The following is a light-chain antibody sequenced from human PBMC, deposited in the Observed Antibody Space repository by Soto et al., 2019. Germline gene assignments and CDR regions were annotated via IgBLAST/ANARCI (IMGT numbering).Light chain of an antibody. V-gene: IGLV2-23*02. CDR1: SSDVGSYNL. CDR3: CSYAGSSTFV. Sequence: QSALTQPASVSGSPGQSITISCTGTSSDVGSYNLVSWYQQHPGKAPKLMIYEVSKRPSGVSNRFSGSKSGNTASLTISGLQAEDEADYYCCSYAGSSTFVFGTGTSHRP. CDR2: EVS. J-gene: IGLJ1*01.